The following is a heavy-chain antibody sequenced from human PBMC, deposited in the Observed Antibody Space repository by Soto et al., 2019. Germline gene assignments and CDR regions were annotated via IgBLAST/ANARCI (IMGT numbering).Heavy chain of an antibody. V-gene: IGHV4-30-4*01. CDR2: IYYSGGT. CDR1: GGSISSGDYY. J-gene: IGHJ4*02. CDR3: ARAFDDSSGYYGGLGY. D-gene: IGHD3-22*01. Sequence: SETLSLTCTVSGGSISSGDYYWSWIRQPPGKGLEWIGYIYYSGGTYYNPSLKSRLTISVDRSKNQLSLKLTSVTAADTAVYYCARAFDDSSGYYGGLGYWGQGSLVTVSS.